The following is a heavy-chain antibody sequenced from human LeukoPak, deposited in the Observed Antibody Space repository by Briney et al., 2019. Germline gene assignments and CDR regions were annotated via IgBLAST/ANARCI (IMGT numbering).Heavy chain of an antibody. Sequence: GRSLRLSCAASGFTFSDYYMSWIRQAPGKGLEWVSYISSSGSTIYYADSVKGRFTISRDNAKNSLYLQMNSLRAEDTAVYYCAREAHIVVGGYYFDYWGQGTLVTVSS. D-gene: IGHD2-21*01. CDR2: ISSSGSTI. CDR1: GFTFSDYY. J-gene: IGHJ4*02. V-gene: IGHV3-11*01. CDR3: AREAHIVVGGYYFDY.